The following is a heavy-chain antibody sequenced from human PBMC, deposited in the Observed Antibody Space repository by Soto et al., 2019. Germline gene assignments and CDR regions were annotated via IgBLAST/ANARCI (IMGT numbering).Heavy chain of an antibody. D-gene: IGHD6-19*01. CDR2: INHSGST. V-gene: IGHV4-34*01. Sequence: PSETLSLTCAVYGGSFSGYYWSWIRQPPGKGLEWIGEINHSGSTNYNPSLKSRVTISVDTSKNQFSLKLSSVTAADTAVYYCARSIAVALKTHVHFDYWGQGTLVTVSS. J-gene: IGHJ4*02. CDR1: GGSFSGYY. CDR3: ARSIAVALKTHVHFDY.